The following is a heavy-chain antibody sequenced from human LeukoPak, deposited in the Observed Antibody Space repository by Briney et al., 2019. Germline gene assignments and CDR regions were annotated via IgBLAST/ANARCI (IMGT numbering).Heavy chain of an antibody. CDR1: GGSISGSNYY. V-gene: IGHV4-39*07. CDR3: ARTYCSGGSCYWASIVHDAFDI. J-gene: IGHJ3*02. CDR2: IYYRGNT. D-gene: IGHD2-15*01. Sequence: PSETLSLTCSVSGGSISGSNYYWGWIRQPPGKGLEYIGSIYYRGNTYYNPSLKSRVTISVDTSKNQFSLKLTSVTAADTAVYYCARTYCSGGSCYWASIVHDAFDIWGQGTMVAVSS.